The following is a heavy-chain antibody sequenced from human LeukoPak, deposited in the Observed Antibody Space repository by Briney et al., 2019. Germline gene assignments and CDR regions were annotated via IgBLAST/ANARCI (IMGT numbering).Heavy chain of an antibody. CDR3: ARGIDSSSWYNWFDP. Sequence: SETLSLTCTVSGGSISSYYWSWLRQPPGKGLEWIGYIYYSGSTNYNPSLKSRVTISVDTSKNQFSLKLSSVTAADTAVYYCARGIDSSSWYNWFDPWGQGTLVTVSS. CDR1: GGSISSYY. D-gene: IGHD6-13*01. V-gene: IGHV4-59*08. CDR2: IYYSGST. J-gene: IGHJ5*02.